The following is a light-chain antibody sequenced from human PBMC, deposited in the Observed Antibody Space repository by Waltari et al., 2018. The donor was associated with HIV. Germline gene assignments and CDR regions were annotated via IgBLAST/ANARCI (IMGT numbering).Light chain of an antibody. V-gene: IGLV2-14*01. CDR3: SSYTSSSSSV. J-gene: IGLJ1*01. Sequence: QSALTQPASVSGSPGQSITISCTGTSSDVGGYNSVSWYQQHPGKAPKLMIYEVNNRPSGVSNRFSGSKSGNTASLTISGLQAEDEADYYCSSYTSSSSSVFGTGTKVTVL. CDR1: SSDVGGYNS. CDR2: EVN.